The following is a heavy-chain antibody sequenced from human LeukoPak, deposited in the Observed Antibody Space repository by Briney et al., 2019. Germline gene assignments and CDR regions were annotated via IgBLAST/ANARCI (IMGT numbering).Heavy chain of an antibody. CDR3: ATGVVPYYYYGMDV. CDR1: GYTLTELS. Sequence: DSVKVSCKVSGYTLTELSMHWVRQAPGKGLEWMGGFDPEDGETIYAQKFQGRVAMTEDTSTDTAYMELSSLRSEDTAVYYCATGVVPYYYYGMDVWGQGTTVTVFS. D-gene: IGHD3-3*01. CDR2: FDPEDGET. V-gene: IGHV1-24*01. J-gene: IGHJ6*02.